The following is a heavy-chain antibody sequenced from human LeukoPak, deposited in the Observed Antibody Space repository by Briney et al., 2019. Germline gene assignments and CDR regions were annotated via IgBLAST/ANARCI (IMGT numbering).Heavy chain of an antibody. J-gene: IGHJ4*02. CDR3: AKAPPYKKYFDY. CDR2: TYTGGNS. D-gene: IGHD1-1*01. CDR1: GFTVSSIH. V-gene: IGHV3-53*01. Sequence: HAGGSLRLSCAASGFTVSSIHMVWVRQAPGKGLEWVSVTYTGGNSYYADSVKGRFTISRDNSKNTLYLQMNSLRAEDTAVYYCAKAPPYKKYFDYWGQGTLVTVSS.